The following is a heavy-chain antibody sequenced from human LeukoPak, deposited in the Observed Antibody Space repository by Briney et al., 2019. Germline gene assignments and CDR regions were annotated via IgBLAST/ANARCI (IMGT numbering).Heavy chain of an antibody. Sequence: SQTLSLTCTVSGGSIRSGDYYWSWIRQHPGKGLEWIGYIYYTGSTYYNPSLKSRLTISVDTSKNQFSLKLSSVTAADTAVYYCARGPARTIFGVVTPFDYWGQGTLVTVSS. CDR3: ARGPARTIFGVVTPFDY. V-gene: IGHV4-31*03. D-gene: IGHD3-3*01. CDR1: GGSIRSGDYY. CDR2: IYYTGST. J-gene: IGHJ4*02.